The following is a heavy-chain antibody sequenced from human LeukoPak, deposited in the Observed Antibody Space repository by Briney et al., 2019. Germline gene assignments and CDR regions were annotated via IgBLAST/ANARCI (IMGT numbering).Heavy chain of an antibody. CDR3: ATDSTPMVRGLIIAFAY. D-gene: IGHD3-10*01. CDR2: VIVDSGRT. Sequence: VASVKVSCKASGFTLSGSAVQWVRQARGQRLEWLGWVIVDSGRTHFLQKLQDRVILTRDMSTNTAYMELTGLTSEDTAVYYCATDSTPMVRGLIIAFAYWGQGTQVTVSS. CDR1: GFTLSGSA. J-gene: IGHJ4*02. V-gene: IGHV1-58*01.